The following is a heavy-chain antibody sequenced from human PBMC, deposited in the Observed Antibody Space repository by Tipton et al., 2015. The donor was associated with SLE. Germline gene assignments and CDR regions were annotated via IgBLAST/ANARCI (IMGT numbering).Heavy chain of an antibody. J-gene: IGHJ4*02. CDR3: ARYLDWKYTFVDY. CDR2: INQSGST. V-gene: IGHV4-39*07. D-gene: IGHD3/OR15-3a*01. CDR1: GGSISSSSYY. Sequence: TLSLTCTVSGGSISSSSYYWGWIRQPPGKGLEWIGEINQSGSTNYNPSLKSRVTISEDRSEKQISLKLTSVTAADTAVYYCARYLDWKYTFVDYWGQGTLVTVSS.